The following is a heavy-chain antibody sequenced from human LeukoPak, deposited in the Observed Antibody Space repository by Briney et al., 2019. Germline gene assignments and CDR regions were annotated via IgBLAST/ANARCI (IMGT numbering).Heavy chain of an antibody. V-gene: IGHV3-11*01. CDR3: ARDPGSHNSSGWCDY. Sequence: GGSLRLSCAASGFTFSDYYMSWIRQAPGKGLEWVSYISYSGSTIYYADSVKGRFTISRDNAKNSLYLQMNSLRAEDTAVYYCARDPGSHNSSGWCDYWGQGTLVTVSS. J-gene: IGHJ4*02. CDR2: ISYSGSTI. D-gene: IGHD6-19*01. CDR1: GFTFSDYY.